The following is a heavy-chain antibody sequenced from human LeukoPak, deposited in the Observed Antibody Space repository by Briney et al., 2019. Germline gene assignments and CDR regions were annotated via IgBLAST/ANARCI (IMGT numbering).Heavy chain of an antibody. CDR2: INPNSGGT. CDR3: ASYFITGTMYYFDY. CDR1: GYTSTGYY. J-gene: IGHJ4*02. V-gene: IGHV1-2*02. Sequence: ASVKVSCKASGYTSTGYYMHWVRQAPGQGLEWMGWINPNSGGTNYAQKFQGRVTMTRDTSISTAYMELSRLRSDDTAVYYCASYFITGTMYYFDYWGQGTLVTVSS. D-gene: IGHD1-7*01.